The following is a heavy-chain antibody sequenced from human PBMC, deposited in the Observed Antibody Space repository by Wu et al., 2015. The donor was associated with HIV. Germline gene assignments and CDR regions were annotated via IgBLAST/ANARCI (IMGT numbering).Heavy chain of an antibody. CDR3: ARYIGYCYFDS. CDR2: INADTGAT. Sequence: QVQLVQSGAEMKKPGASVKVSCKASGYTFTGYFLHWVRQAPGQGLEWMGWINADTGATRYAQKFQGRVTLTRDTSITTTYMELSGLKSDDTAVYYCARYIGYCYFDSGAVALWSLSPQ. CDR1: GYTFTGYF. J-gene: IGHJ2*01. V-gene: IGHV1-2*02.